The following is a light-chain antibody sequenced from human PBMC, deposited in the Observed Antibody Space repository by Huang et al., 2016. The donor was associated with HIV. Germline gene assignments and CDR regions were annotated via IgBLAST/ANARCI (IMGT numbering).Light chain of an antibody. CDR1: QDISNY. V-gene: IGKV1-33*01. CDR3: QQYDNLPLT. CDR2: DAS. J-gene: IGKJ4*01. Sequence: DIQMTQSPSSLSASIGDRVTIGCQASQDISNYLNWYHQKPGRAPEILINDASNLERGVSSRFNGSGSGTNFTFIISSLQPEDVGTYYCQQYDNLPLTFGGGTKVKI.